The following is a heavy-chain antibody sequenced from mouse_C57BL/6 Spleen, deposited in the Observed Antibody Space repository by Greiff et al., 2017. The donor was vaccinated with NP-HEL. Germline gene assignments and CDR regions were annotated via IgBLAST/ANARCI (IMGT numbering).Heavy chain of an antibody. D-gene: IGHD2-5*01. Sequence: EVQLQQSGPELVKPGASVKIPCKASGYTFTDYNMDWVKQSHGKSLEWIGDINPNNGGTFYSQKFKGKATLTVDKSSSTAYMELRSLTSEDTAVDYCATSYYSNYGFAYWGQGTLVTVSA. CDR1: GYTFTDYN. V-gene: IGHV1-18*01. CDR3: ATSYYSNYGFAY. J-gene: IGHJ3*01. CDR2: INPNNGGT.